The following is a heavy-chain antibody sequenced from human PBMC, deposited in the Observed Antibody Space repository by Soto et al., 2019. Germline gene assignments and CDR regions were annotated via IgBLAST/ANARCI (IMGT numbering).Heavy chain of an antibody. CDR1: GDSVSSGDYY. Sequence: SETLSLTRSVSGDSVSSGDYYWSWIRQPPGKGLEWIGHVYFSGSTNYIPSLKSRLTMSVDTAKNQFSLKLNSVTAADTAVYYCARITVDTYMIYWSRPCGQGTKVTVYS. CDR3: ARITVDTYMIYWSRP. CDR2: VYFSGST. D-gene: IGHD3-16*01. V-gene: IGHV4-61*08. J-gene: IGHJ5*02.